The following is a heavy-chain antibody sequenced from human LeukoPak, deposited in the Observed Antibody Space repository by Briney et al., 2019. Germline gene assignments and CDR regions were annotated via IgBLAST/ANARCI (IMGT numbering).Heavy chain of an antibody. D-gene: IGHD6-13*01. CDR3: AXXXXSXWYYXDY. Sequence: XXXXSGGSISSYYWSWIRQPAGKGLEWIGRIYTSGSTNYNPSLKSRVTMSVDTSKNQFSLKLSSVTAADTAVYYCAXXXXSXWYYXDYWGQGTXVTVSS. J-gene: IGHJ4*02. CDR2: IYTSGST. CDR1: GGSISSYY. V-gene: IGHV4-4*07.